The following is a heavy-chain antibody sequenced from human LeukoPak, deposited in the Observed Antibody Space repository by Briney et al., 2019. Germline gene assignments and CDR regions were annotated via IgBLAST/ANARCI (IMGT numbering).Heavy chain of an antibody. Sequence: GGSLRLSCAASGFTFSNAWMSWVRQAPGKGLEWVGRIKSKTDGGTTDYAAPVKGRFTISRDDSKNTLYLQMNSLKTEDTAVYYCTTVDLYGSGSYEFDYWGQGTLVTVSS. CDR1: GFTFSNAW. J-gene: IGHJ4*02. D-gene: IGHD3-10*01. V-gene: IGHV3-15*01. CDR2: IKSKTDGGTT. CDR3: TTVDLYGSGSYEFDY.